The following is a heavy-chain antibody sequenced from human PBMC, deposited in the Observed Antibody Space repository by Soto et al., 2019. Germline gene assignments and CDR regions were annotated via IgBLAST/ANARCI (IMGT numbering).Heavy chain of an antibody. CDR1: GFSFSNYA. V-gene: IGHV3-23*01. J-gene: IGHJ5*02. CDR2: IRGSGTET. Sequence: EVQLLESGGDLVQPGGSLRVSCVASGFSFSNYAMSWVRQAPGKGLEWVSGIRGSGTETHYVDSVKGRFTISRDNSKNTVYLEMHSLHVGDTAVYYCARSEGAEGVVWFDTWGQGTLVTVSS. CDR3: ARSEGAEGVVWFDT. D-gene: IGHD1-26*01.